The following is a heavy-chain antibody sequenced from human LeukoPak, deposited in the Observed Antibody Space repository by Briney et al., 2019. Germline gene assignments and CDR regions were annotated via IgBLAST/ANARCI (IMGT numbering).Heavy chain of an antibody. CDR1: GFTFSSAW. V-gene: IGHV3-53*01. CDR2: IYSGGST. D-gene: IGHD1-26*01. J-gene: IGHJ4*02. CDR3: ARGHPGSYGIDY. Sequence: PGGSLRLSCAAYGFTFSSAWMTWVRQAPGKGLEWVSVIYSGGSTYYADSVKARFTISRHNSKNTLYLQMNSLRAEDTAVYYCARGHPGSYGIDYWGQGTLVTVSP.